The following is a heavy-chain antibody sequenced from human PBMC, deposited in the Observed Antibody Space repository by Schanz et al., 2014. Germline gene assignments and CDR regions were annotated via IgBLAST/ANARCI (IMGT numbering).Heavy chain of an antibody. J-gene: IGHJ6*02. CDR3: ARDGHSSIWDSYYFYGLDV. CDR1: GYTLTHYA. D-gene: IGHD6-13*01. Sequence: QVQLVESGSELKKPGASVKVSCKASGYTLTHYAMNWVRQAPGQGLEWMGRINPNSGGTNYAENFQGRVTMTRDTSTSTVYMELSRLTSDDTALYYCARDGHSSIWDSYYFYGLDVWGQGTTVTVSS. CDR2: INPNSGGT. V-gene: IGHV1-2*06.